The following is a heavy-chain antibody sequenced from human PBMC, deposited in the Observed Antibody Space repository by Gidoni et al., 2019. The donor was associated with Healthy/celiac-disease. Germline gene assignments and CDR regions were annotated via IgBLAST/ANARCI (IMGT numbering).Heavy chain of an antibody. V-gene: IGHV3-21*01. CDR1: GFTFSSYS. CDR3: ARPYYDSSGYPFDDY. Sequence: EVQLVESGGGLVKPGGSLRLSCAASGFTFSSYSMNWVRQAPGKGLEWVSSISSSSSYIYYADSVKGRFTISRDNAKNSLYLQMNSLRAEDTAVYYCARPYYDSSGYPFDDYWGQGTLVTVSS. D-gene: IGHD3-22*01. CDR2: ISSSSSYI. J-gene: IGHJ4*02.